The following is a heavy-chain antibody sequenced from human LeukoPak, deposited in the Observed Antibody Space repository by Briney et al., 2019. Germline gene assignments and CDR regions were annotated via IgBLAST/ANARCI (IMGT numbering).Heavy chain of an antibody. CDR1: GYTFTSYD. Sequence: ASVKVSCKASGYTFTSYDINWVRQATGQGLEWMGWMNPNSGNTGYAQKFQGRVTMTRNTSISTAYMELSSLRAEDTAVYYCASPSYYDSSGYYLNDAFDIWGQGTMVTVSS. CDR3: ASPSYYDSSGYYLNDAFDI. V-gene: IGHV1-8*01. D-gene: IGHD3-22*01. J-gene: IGHJ3*02. CDR2: MNPNSGNT.